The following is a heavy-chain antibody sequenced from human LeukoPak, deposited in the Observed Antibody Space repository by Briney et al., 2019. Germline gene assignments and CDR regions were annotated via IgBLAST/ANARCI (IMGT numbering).Heavy chain of an antibody. Sequence: PGGSLRLSCAASGFTFSSYGMHWVRPAPAQGLEWVAFIRYDGSNKYYADSVKGRFTISRDNSKITLYLQMNSLRAEDTAVYYCAKTHYYPQSLQGGEPYYFDYWGQGTLVTVSS. D-gene: IGHD3-22*01. J-gene: IGHJ4*02. CDR2: IRYDGSNK. CDR1: GFTFSSYG. CDR3: AKTHYYPQSLQGGEPYYFDY. V-gene: IGHV3-30*02.